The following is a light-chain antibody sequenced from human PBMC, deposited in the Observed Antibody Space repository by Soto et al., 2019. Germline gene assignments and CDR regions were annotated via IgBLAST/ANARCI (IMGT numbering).Light chain of an antibody. CDR1: SGSIASNY. Sequence: NFMLTQPHSVSESPGKTVTISCTRSSGSIASNYVQWYQQRPGSSPTTVIYEDNQRPSGVPDRFSGSIDSSSNSASLTISGLETEDEADYYRQSYGSSNPGVFGGGTKLTVL. J-gene: IGLJ3*02. CDR2: EDN. CDR3: QSYGSSNPGV. V-gene: IGLV6-57*01.